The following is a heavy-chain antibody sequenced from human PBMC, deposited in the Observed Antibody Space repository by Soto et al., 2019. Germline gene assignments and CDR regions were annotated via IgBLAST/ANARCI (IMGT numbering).Heavy chain of an antibody. CDR1: GYSFTSYW. D-gene: IGHD4-17*01. CDR2: IYPGDSDT. Sequence: GESLKISCKGSGYSFTSYWIGWVRQMPGKGLEWMGIIYPGDSDTRYSPSFQGQVTISADKSISTAYLQWSSLKASDTAMYYCARQAPVTTSFGGMDVWGQGTTVTVSS. V-gene: IGHV5-51*01. J-gene: IGHJ6*02. CDR3: ARQAPVTTSFGGMDV.